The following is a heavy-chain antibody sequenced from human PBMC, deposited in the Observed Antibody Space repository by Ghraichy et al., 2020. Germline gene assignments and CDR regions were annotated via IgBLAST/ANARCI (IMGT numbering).Heavy chain of an antibody. Sequence: GGSLRLSCAASGFTFSSYAMHWVRQAPGKGLEWVAVISYDGSNKYYADSVKGRFTISRDNSKNTLYLQMNSLRAEDTAVYYCARDRPYYDFWSGYYTGIPFDYWGQGTLVTVSS. D-gene: IGHD3-3*01. CDR2: ISYDGSNK. J-gene: IGHJ4*02. V-gene: IGHV3-30-3*01. CDR1: GFTFSSYA. CDR3: ARDRPYYDFWSGYYTGIPFDY.